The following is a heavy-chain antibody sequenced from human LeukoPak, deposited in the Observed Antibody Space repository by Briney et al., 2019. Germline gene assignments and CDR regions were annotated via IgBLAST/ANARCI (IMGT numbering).Heavy chain of an antibody. CDR3: ARQRWGVGFDP. Sequence: GRTLRLSCAASGFNFRSNGMSCARQAPGKGLEWVSMIRGSGRTYYADSVKGRFTISKDNSKNTLYLQMNSLRAEDTAVYYCARQRWGVGFDPWGQETLVTVSS. CDR1: GFNFRSNG. CDR2: IRGSGRT. J-gene: IGHJ5*02. D-gene: IGHD3-10*01. V-gene: IGHV3-23*01.